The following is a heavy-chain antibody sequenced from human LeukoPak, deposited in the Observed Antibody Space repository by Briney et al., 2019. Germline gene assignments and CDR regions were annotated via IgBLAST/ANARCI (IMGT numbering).Heavy chain of an antibody. CDR1: GGSISSYY. CDR3: SGSYLYSYYYYMDV. J-gene: IGHJ6*03. CDR2: IYTSGST. D-gene: IGHD1-26*01. V-gene: IGHV4-4*07. Sequence: PSETLSLTCTVSGGSISSYYWSWIRQPAGKGLEWIGRIYTSGSTNYNPSLKSRVTISADTSKNQFSLKLSSVTAADTAVYYCSGSYLYSYYYYMDVWGKGTTVTISS.